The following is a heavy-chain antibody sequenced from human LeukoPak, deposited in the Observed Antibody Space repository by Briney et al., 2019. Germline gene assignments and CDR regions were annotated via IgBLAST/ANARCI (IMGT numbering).Heavy chain of an antibody. CDR3: ARGFDFWGGYSPYNWFDP. CDR1: GGSFSGYY. V-gene: IGHV4-34*01. J-gene: IGHJ5*02. CDR2: INHSGST. Sequence: PSETLSLTCAVYGGSFSGYYWSWIRQPPGKGLEWIGEINHSGSTNYNPSLKSRVTISVDTSKNQFSLKLSSVTAADTAVYYCARGFDFWGGYSPYNWFDPWGQGTLVTVSS. D-gene: IGHD3-3*01.